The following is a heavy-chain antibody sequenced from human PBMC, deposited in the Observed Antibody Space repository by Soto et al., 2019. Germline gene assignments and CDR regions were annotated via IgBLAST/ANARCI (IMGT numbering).Heavy chain of an antibody. CDR2: ISHSGTT. Sequence: PSETLSLTCLVSGFPISSTYSWGWIRQPPGKGLEWIGSISHSGTTSYSPSLTSRVSISVDTSKNQVSLKLTSVTAADTAVYFCARVTMLIRDSDHFGVDVWGHGTTVTVSS. CDR3: ARVTMLIRDSDHFGVDV. J-gene: IGHJ6*02. CDR1: GFPISSTYS. V-gene: IGHV4-38-2*02. D-gene: IGHD3-10*02.